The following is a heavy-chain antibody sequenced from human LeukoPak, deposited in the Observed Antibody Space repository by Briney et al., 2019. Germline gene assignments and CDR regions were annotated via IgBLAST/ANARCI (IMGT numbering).Heavy chain of an antibody. CDR3: GRGGAFISSTTLGNDP. CDR2: ISAYNGNT. V-gene: IGHV1-18*01. J-gene: IGHJ5*02. CDR1: GYTYTSYG. D-gene: IGHD1-7*01. Sequence: ASVKVSCKASGYTYTSYGISWVRQAPGQGLEWMGWISAYNGNTNNAQKLQGRVTMTTDTSTSTAYMELRSLRYDDTDVYYCGRGGAFISSTTLGNDPWGQVTLVTVSS.